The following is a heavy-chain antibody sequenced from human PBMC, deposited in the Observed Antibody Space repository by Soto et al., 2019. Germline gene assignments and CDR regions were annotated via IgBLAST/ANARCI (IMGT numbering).Heavy chain of an antibody. D-gene: IGHD5-12*01. CDR1: GFTFSSYS. CDR2: ISSSSSTI. J-gene: IGHJ4*02. Sequence: GGSLRLSCAASGFTFSSYSMNWVRQAPGKGLEWVSYISSSSSTIYYADSVKGRFTISRDNAKNSLYLQMNSLRAEDTAVYYCASQSSGWLLFASWGQGTLVTVSS. CDR3: ASQSSGWLLFAS. V-gene: IGHV3-48*01.